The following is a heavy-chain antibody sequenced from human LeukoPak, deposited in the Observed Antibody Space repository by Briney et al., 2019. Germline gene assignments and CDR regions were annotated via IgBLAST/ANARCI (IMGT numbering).Heavy chain of an antibody. CDR3: ARDRDSSSWFNWFDP. V-gene: IGHV4-4*07. CDR1: DGSISSYY. D-gene: IGHD6-13*01. J-gene: IGHJ5*02. CDR2: IYTSGSD. Sequence: SETLSLTCTVSDGSISSYYWSWIRQPAGKGLEWIGRIYTSGSDSYNPSLKSRVTMSVDKSKNQFSLKLSSVTAADTAVYYCARDRDSSSWFNWFDPWGQGTLVTVSS.